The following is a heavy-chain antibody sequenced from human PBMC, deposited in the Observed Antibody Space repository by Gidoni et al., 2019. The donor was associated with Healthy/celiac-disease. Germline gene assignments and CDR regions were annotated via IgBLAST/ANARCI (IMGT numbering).Heavy chain of an antibody. CDR3: AREYVDTAMVTNYYGMDV. CDR1: GYTFTGHY. D-gene: IGHD5-18*01. V-gene: IGHV1-2*02. J-gene: IGHJ6*02. Sequence: QVQLVQPGAEVTKPGDPVKVSCKHSGYTFTGHYMHWVRQAPGQGLEWMGWINPNSGGTNYAQKFQGRVTMTRDTSISTAYMELGRLRSDDTAVDYCAREYVDTAMVTNYYGMDVWGQGTTVTVSS. CDR2: INPNSGGT.